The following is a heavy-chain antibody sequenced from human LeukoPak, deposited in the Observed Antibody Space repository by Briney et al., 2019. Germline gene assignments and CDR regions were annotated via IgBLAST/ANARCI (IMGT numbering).Heavy chain of an antibody. D-gene: IGHD4-23*01. V-gene: IGHV4-59*08. CDR1: GGSISSYY. Sequence: SETLSLTCTVSGGSISSYYWSWIRQPPGKGLEWIEYIYYSGSTNYNPSLKSRVTISVDTSKNHFSLKLSSVTAADTAVYYCARHLTRLTAPFDYWGQGTLVTVSS. CDR2: IYYSGST. J-gene: IGHJ4*02. CDR3: ARHLTRLTAPFDY.